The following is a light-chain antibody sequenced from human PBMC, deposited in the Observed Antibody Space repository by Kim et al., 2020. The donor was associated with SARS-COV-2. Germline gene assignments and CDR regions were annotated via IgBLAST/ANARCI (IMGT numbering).Light chain of an antibody. CDR2: AAS. J-gene: IGKJ1*01. CDR1: QSISSY. Sequence: LSASVGDRVTITCRASQSISSYLNWYQQKPGKAPKLLIYAASSLQGGVPSRFSGSGSGTDFTLTISSLHPEDFATYYCQQSYSDWTFGQGTKLEI. CDR3: QQSYSDWT. V-gene: IGKV1-39*01.